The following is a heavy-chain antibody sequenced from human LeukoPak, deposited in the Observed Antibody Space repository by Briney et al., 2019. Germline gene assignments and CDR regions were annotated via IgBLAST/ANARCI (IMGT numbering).Heavy chain of an antibody. D-gene: IGHD1-26*01. J-gene: IGHJ4*02. CDR3: ARENSGGYREFDY. Sequence: SETLSLTCTVSGGSISSYYWSWIRQPAGKGLEWIGRIYNSGSTNYNASLKSRVSMSVDTSKNQFYLKLSCVTAADTAVFYCARENSGGYREFDYWGQGTLVTVSS. CDR2: IYNSGST. V-gene: IGHV4-4*07. CDR1: GGSISSYY.